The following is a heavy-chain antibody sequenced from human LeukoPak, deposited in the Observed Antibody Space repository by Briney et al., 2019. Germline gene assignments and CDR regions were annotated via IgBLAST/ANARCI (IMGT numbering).Heavy chain of an antibody. Sequence: GGSLSLSCAASGFTASSTHISWFRQPPGKGLDWVSVIYSGGTTYYADSVKGRFTISRDNSKNTLYLQMNSLRAEDTAVYYCARIRRFPNWFDPWGQGTLVTVSS. CDR3: ARIRRFPNWFDP. V-gene: IGHV3-66*01. J-gene: IGHJ5*02. D-gene: IGHD2-21*01. CDR2: IYSGGTT. CDR1: GFTASSTH.